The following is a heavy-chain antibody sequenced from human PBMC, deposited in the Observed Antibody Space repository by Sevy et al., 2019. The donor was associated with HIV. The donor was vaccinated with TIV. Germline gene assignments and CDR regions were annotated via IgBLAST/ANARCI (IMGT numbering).Heavy chain of an antibody. CDR1: GGSISNYF. CDR2: IYYSGST. J-gene: IGHJ4*02. V-gene: IGHV4-59*01. D-gene: IGHD6-13*01. Sequence: SETLSLTCTVSGGSISNYFWSWIRQPPGKGLEWIGYIYYSGSTNYNPSLKNRVTIFVNTSKNQFSLKLRSVTAADTAVYYCARESIGAVGDFDYWGQGTLVTVSS. CDR3: ARESIGAVGDFDY.